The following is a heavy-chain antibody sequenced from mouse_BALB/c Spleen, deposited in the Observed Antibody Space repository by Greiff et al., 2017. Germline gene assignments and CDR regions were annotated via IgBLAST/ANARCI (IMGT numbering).Heavy chain of an antibody. CDR3: ARSFDV. V-gene: IGHV14-3*02. CDR2: IDPANGNT. J-gene: IGHJ1*01. Sequence: VHVKQSGAELVKPGASVKLSCTASGFNIKDTYMHWVKQRPEQGLEWIGRIDPANGNTKYDPKFQGKATITADTSSNTAYLQLSSLTSEDTAVYYCARSFDVWGAGTTVTVSS. CDR1: GFNIKDTY.